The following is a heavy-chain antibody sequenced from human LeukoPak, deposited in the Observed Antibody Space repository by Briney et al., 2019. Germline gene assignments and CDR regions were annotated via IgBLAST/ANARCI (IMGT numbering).Heavy chain of an antibody. Sequence: GGSLRLSCAASGFTFGDHHMDWVRQAPGKGLEWVGRIRNKANSYTTEYAASVKGRFTISGDDSKNSLYLQINGLKTEDTAVYYCAKYNWNYSNDYWGQGTLVTVSS. CDR1: GFTFGDHH. D-gene: IGHD1-7*01. CDR3: AKYNWNYSNDY. V-gene: IGHV3-72*01. CDR2: IRNKANSYTT. J-gene: IGHJ4*02.